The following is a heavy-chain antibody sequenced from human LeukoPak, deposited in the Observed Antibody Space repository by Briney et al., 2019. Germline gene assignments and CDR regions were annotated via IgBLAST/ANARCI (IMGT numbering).Heavy chain of an antibody. D-gene: IGHD2-15*01. CDR2: INPHSGGT. CDR3: ARGYCSGGGCLDY. CDR1: GYTFTGYY. Sequence: ASVKVSCKASGYTFTGYYMHWVRLAPGQGLEWMGWINPHSGGTKYAQKFQDRVTMTRDTSISTAYMEVSRLRSDDTAVYYCARGYCSGGGCLDYWGQGTLVTVSS. V-gene: IGHV1-2*02. J-gene: IGHJ4*02.